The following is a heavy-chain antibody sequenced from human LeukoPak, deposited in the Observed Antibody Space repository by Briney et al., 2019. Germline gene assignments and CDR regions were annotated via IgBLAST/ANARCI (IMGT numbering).Heavy chain of an antibody. J-gene: IGHJ4*02. Sequence: GGSLRLSCAASGFTFDDYAVHWVRQAPGKGLEWVSGISWNSGSIGYADSVKGRFTISRDNAKNSLYLQMNSLRAEDMALYYCAKDRAAVAGPLDYWGQGTLVTVSS. CDR3: AKDRAAVAGPLDY. CDR1: GFTFDDYA. CDR2: ISWNSGSI. D-gene: IGHD6-19*01. V-gene: IGHV3-9*03.